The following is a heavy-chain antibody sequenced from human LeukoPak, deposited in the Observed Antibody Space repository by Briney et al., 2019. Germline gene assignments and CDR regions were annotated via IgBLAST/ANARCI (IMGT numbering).Heavy chain of an antibody. D-gene: IGHD1-1*01. CDR3: AKERTSEGYFDY. V-gene: IGHV3-23*01. CDR2: ISRSGDST. CDR1: GFTFNNYA. J-gene: IGHJ4*02. Sequence: GGSLRLSCAASGFTFNNYAMSWVRQAPGKGLEWVSSISRSGDSTFYADSVKGRFTISRDNSKNTLYLQMFSLTVADTAVYYCAKERTSEGYFDYWGQGTLVTVSS.